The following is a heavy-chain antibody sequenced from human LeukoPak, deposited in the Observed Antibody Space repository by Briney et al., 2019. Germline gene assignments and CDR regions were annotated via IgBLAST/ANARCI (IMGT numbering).Heavy chain of an antibody. V-gene: IGHV1-2*02. J-gene: IGHJ4*02. D-gene: IGHD2-21*02. CDR3: ARDDCGGDCYLDY. Sequence: ASVTVSCTASGYTFTGYYMHWVRQAPGQGLEWMGWINPNSGGTNYAQKFQGRVTMTRDTSISTAYMELSRLRSDDTAVYYCARDDCGGDCYLDYWGQGTLVTVSS. CDR2: INPNSGGT. CDR1: GYTFTGYY.